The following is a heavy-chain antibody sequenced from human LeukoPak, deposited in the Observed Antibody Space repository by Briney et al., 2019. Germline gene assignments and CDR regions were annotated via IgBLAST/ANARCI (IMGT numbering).Heavy chain of an antibody. Sequence: GGSLRLSCAASGFTFSSYSMNWVRQAPGKGLEWVAVISYDGSNKYYADSVKGRFTISRDNSKNTLYLQMNSLRAEDTAVYYCARGGAPEITMIVVVNLDYWGQGTLVTVSS. CDR2: ISYDGSNK. CDR3: ARGGAPEITMIVVVNLDY. J-gene: IGHJ4*02. D-gene: IGHD3-22*01. CDR1: GFTFSSYS. V-gene: IGHV3-30*03.